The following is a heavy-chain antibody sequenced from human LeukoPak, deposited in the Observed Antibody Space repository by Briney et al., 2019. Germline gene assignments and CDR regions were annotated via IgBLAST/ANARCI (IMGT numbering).Heavy chain of an antibody. CDR2: ISYDGSNK. J-gene: IGHJ4*02. V-gene: IGHV3-30*01. CDR3: ARARENGGRYYFDY. D-gene: IGHD4-23*01. CDR1: GFIFSSYA. Sequence: GGSLRLSCAASGFIFSSYAMHWVRQAPGKGLEWVAVISYDGSNKYYADSVKGRFTISRDNSKNTLYLQMNSLRAEDTAVYYCARARENGGRYYFDYWGQGTLVTVSS.